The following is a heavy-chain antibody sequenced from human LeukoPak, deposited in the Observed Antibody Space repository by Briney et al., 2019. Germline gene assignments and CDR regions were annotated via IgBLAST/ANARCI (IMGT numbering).Heavy chain of an antibody. CDR3: AKESQWELRTFDY. J-gene: IGHJ4*02. V-gene: IGHV3-23*01. Sequence: GGSLRLSCAASGFTFSSYAMSWVRQAPGKGLEWVSAISSSGGSTYYADSVKGRFTISRDNSKNTLYLQMNGLRAEDTAVYYCAKESQWELRTFDYWGQGTLVTVSS. CDR1: GFTFSSYA. D-gene: IGHD1-26*01. CDR2: ISSSGGST.